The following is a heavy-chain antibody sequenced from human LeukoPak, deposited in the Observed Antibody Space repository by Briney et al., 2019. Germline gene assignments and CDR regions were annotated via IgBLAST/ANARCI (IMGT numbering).Heavy chain of an antibody. Sequence: GGSLRLSCAASGCTFSSYAMSWVRQAPGKGLEWVSAISGSGGSTYYADSVKGRFTISRDNSKNTLYLQMNSLRAEDTAVYYCAKLGCSSTSCYGDYWGQGTLVTVSS. CDR3: AKLGCSSTSCYGDY. CDR1: GCTFSSYA. J-gene: IGHJ4*02. V-gene: IGHV3-23*01. CDR2: ISGSGGST. D-gene: IGHD2-2*01.